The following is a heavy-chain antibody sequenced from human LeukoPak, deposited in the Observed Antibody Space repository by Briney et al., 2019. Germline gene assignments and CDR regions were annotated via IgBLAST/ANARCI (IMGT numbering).Heavy chain of an antibody. CDR1: GFTFSNYA. CDR3: AKDDTATHYYFDY. CDR2: ISGSGGSA. D-gene: IGHD2-15*01. V-gene: IGHV3-23*01. Sequence: GGSLRLSCAASGFTFSNYAMTWVRQAPGKGLEWVSTISGSGGSAYYADSVKGRFTISRDNSKNTLYLQMNSLRAEDTAVYYCAKDDTATHYYFDYWGQGTLVTVSS. J-gene: IGHJ4*02.